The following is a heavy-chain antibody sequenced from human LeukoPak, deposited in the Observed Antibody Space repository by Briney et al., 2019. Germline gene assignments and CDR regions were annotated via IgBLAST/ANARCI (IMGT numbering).Heavy chain of an antibody. CDR3: ARDLSMVRAYGWFDP. J-gene: IGHJ5*02. D-gene: IGHD3-10*01. CDR1: GFTFSSYA. V-gene: IGHV3-23*01. CDR2: ISGSGGST. Sequence: GGSLRLSCAASGFTFSSYAMSWVRQAPGKGLEWVSAISGSGGSTYYADSVKGRFTISRDNAKNSLYLQMNSLRAEDTAVYYCARDLSMVRAYGWFDPWGQGTLVTVSS.